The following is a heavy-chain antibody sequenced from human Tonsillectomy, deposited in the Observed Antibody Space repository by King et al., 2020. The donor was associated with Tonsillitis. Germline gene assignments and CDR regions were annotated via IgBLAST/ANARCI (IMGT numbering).Heavy chain of an antibody. J-gene: IGHJ6*02. CDR1: GFTFSDYY. D-gene: IGHD3-3*01. V-gene: IGHV3-11*01. CDR3: ARDLPAFGVVVMAGMDV. CDR2: ISSSGITI. Sequence: VQLVESGGGLVKPGGSLRLSCAASGFTFSDYYMSWLRQAPGRGLEWVSYISSSGITIYYADSVKGRFTISRDNAKNSLYLQMNSLRAEDTAVYYCARDLPAFGVVVMAGMDVWGQGTTVTVSS.